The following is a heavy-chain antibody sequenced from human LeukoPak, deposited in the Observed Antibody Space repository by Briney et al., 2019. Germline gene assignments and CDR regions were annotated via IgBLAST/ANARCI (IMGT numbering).Heavy chain of an antibody. J-gene: IGHJ5*02. CDR2: INPNSGGT. CDR1: GYTFTGYY. V-gene: IGHV1-2*02. CDR3: ARGASGVYTVTTSWFDP. D-gene: IGHD4-17*01. Sequence: ASVKVSCKASGYTFTGYYMHWVRQAPGQGLEWMGWINPNSGGTNYAQKFQGRVTMTRDTSISTAYMELSRLRSDDTAVYYCARGASGVYTVTTSWFDPWGQGTLDTVSS.